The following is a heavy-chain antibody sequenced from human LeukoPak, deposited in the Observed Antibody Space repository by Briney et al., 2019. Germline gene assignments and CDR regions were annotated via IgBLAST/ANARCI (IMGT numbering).Heavy chain of an antibody. CDR3: AKAGTPGIPFDY. D-gene: IGHD3-10*01. Sequence: PGGSLRLSCAASGFTFSSSAMSWVRQAPGKGLEWVSPITGGGDATDYAASVKGRFTVSRDNSKNTLYLQMNSLRAEDTAVYYCAKAGTPGIPFDYWGQGTLVTVSS. V-gene: IGHV3-23*01. J-gene: IGHJ4*02. CDR2: ITGGGDAT. CDR1: GFTFSSSA.